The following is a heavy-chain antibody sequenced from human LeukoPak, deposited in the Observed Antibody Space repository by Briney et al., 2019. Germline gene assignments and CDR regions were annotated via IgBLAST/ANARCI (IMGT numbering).Heavy chain of an antibody. J-gene: IGHJ4*02. CDR1: GFTFSSFG. Sequence: PGGSLRLSCAASGFTFSSFGMHWVRQAPGKGLEWVAFIRYDGSSKYYADSVKGRFTISRDNSKNILYLQVNSLRAEDTAVYYCAKDRVSMVRGAVDCWGQGTLVTVSS. CDR2: IRYDGSSK. CDR3: AKDRVSMVRGAVDC. V-gene: IGHV3-30*02. D-gene: IGHD3-10*01.